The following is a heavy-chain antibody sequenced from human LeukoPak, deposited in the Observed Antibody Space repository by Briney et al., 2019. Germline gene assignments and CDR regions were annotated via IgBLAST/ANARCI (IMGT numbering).Heavy chain of an antibody. CDR2: INSDGSST. CDR3: AKALYGQGVGFDY. V-gene: IGHV3-74*01. J-gene: IGHJ4*02. D-gene: IGHD2/OR15-2a*01. CDR1: GFTFSSYW. Sequence: PGGSLRLSCAASGFTFSSYWMHWVRQAPGKGLVWVSRINSDGSSTSYADSVKGRFTISRDNAKNTLYLQMNSLRAEDTAVYYCAKALYGQGVGFDYWGQGTLVTVSS.